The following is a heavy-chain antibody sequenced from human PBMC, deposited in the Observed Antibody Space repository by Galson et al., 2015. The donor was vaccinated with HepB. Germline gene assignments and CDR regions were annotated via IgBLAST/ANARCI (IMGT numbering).Heavy chain of an antibody. CDR2: ISSSSSYI. Sequence: SLRLSCAASGFTFSSYSMNWVRQAPGKGLEWVSSISSSSSYIYYADSVKGRFTISRDNAKNSLYLQMNSLRAEDTAVYYCARANYDFWRVKIYYFDYWGQGTLVTVSS. J-gene: IGHJ4*02. CDR3: ARANYDFWRVKIYYFDY. CDR1: GFTFSSYS. D-gene: IGHD3-3*01. V-gene: IGHV3-21*01.